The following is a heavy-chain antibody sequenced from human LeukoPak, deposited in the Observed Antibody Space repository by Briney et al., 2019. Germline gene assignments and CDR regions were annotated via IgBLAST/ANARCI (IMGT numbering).Heavy chain of an antibody. D-gene: IGHD3-10*01. CDR2: INWNGGST. CDR3: ARDYYYGSGSPDH. V-gene: IGHV3-20*04. J-gene: IGHJ4*02. CDR1: GFTFDDYG. Sequence: PGGSLRLSCAASGFTFDDYGLTWVRQAPGKELEWVSGINWNGGSTGYADSVKGRFTISRDNAKNSLYLQMNSLRAEDTALYYCARDYYYGSGSPDHWGQGTLVTVSS.